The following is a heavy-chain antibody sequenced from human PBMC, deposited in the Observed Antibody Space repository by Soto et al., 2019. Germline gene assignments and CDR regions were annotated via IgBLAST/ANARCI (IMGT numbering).Heavy chain of an antibody. CDR3: AKHGPGVAATTRPFDY. Sequence: EVQLLESGGGLVQPGGSLRLSCAASGFTFSSYAMSWVRQAPGKGLEWVSAISGSGGSTYYADSVKGRFTISRDNSKKTLYLQMNSLRAEDTAVYYCAKHGPGVAATTRPFDYWGQGTLVTVSS. D-gene: IGHD2-15*01. V-gene: IGHV3-23*01. CDR2: ISGSGGST. J-gene: IGHJ4*02. CDR1: GFTFSSYA.